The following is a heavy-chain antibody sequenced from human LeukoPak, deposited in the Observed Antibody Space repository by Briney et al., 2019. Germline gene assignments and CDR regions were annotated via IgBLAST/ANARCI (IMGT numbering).Heavy chain of an antibody. V-gene: IGHV3-74*01. CDR1: GFTFTSYW. Sequence: GGSLRLSCAASGFTFTSYWMHWVRQPPGKGLVWVSRVEHDGSRTAYADSVTGRSTISRDNAKKSLYLEMNNLRAEDTAVYYCATDGAGFDTWGQGVLVTVSS. J-gene: IGHJ5*02. CDR2: VEHDGSRT. CDR3: ATDGAGFDT.